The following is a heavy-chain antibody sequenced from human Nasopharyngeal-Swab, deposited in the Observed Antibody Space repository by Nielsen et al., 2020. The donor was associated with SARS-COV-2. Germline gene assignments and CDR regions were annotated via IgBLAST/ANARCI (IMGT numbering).Heavy chain of an antibody. CDR1: GFTVSSNY. CDR3: ARDAELDSSGHDAFDI. Sequence: LSLTCAASGFTVSSNYMSWVRQAPGKGLEWVSVIYSGGSTYYADSVKGRFTISRDNSKNTLYLQMNSLRAEDTAVYYCARDAELDSSGHDAFDIWGQGTMVTVSS. V-gene: IGHV3-53*01. CDR2: IYSGGST. J-gene: IGHJ3*02. D-gene: IGHD3-22*01.